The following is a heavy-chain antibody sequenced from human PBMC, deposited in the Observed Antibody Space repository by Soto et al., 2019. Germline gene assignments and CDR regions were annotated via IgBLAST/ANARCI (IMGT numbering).Heavy chain of an antibody. J-gene: IGHJ6*02. Sequence: SETLSLTCAVSGGSISSSNWWSWVRQPPGKGLEWIGEIYHSGSTNYNPSLKSRVTISVGKSKNQFSLKLSSVTAAYTAVYYCARGGSSPAVDVWGQGTTVTVSS. CDR2: IYHSGST. V-gene: IGHV4-4*02. CDR3: ARGGSSPAVDV. CDR1: GGSISSSNW. D-gene: IGHD6-6*01.